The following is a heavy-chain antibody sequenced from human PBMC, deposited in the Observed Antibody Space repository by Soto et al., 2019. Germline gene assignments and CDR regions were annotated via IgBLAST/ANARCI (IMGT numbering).Heavy chain of an antibody. V-gene: IGHV3-30-3*01. CDR3: ARGPYDFWSGYIADAFDV. Sequence: QVQLVESGGSVVQTGRSLRLSCAASGFTFSSYTLHWVRQAPGKGLEWVALISYDGSNKYYADSVKGRFTISRDNSKNTLYLQMNSLRPEDTALFYCARGPYDFWSGYIADAFDVWGQGTMVTVSS. CDR2: ISYDGSNK. D-gene: IGHD3-3*01. J-gene: IGHJ3*01. CDR1: GFTFSSYT.